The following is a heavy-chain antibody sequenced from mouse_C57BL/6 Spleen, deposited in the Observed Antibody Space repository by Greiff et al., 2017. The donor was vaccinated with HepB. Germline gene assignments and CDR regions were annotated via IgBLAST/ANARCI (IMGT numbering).Heavy chain of an antibody. Sequence: EVKLEESGPGLVKPSQSLSLTCSVTGYSITSGYYWNWIRQFPGNKLEWMGYISYDGSNNYNPSLKNRISITRDTSKNQFFLKLNSVTTEDTATYYCASGLRAMDYWGQGTSVTVSS. J-gene: IGHJ4*01. V-gene: IGHV3-6*01. CDR3: ASGLRAMDY. CDR2: ISYDGSN. CDR1: GYSITSGYY. D-gene: IGHD1-1*01.